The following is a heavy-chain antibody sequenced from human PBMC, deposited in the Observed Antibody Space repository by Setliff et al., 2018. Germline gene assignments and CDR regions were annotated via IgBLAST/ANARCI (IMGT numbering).Heavy chain of an antibody. V-gene: IGHV4-4*02. CDR1: GGSISSSNW. J-gene: IGHJ3*02. CDR2: IYYSGNT. CDR3: ARVPRFTDTRNAFDI. Sequence: SETLSLTCAVSGGSISSSNWWSWVRQPPGKGLEWIGYIYYSGNTYYNPSLKSRVTISVDTSKNQFSLKLSSVTAADTAVYYCARVPRFTDTRNAFDIWGQGTMVTVSS. D-gene: IGHD5-18*01.